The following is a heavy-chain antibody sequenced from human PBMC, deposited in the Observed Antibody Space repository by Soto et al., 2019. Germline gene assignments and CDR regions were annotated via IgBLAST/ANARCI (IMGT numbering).Heavy chain of an antibody. J-gene: IGHJ4*02. CDR2: IYWDDDK. CDR3: AHRPSYCSGYSCYSGFDY. V-gene: IGHV2-5*02. CDR1: GFSLSTSGVG. Sequence: QITLKESGPPLMKPTQTLTLTCTFSGFSLSTSGVGVGWIRQPPGKALEWLALIYWDDDKRYSPSLKSRLTITKDTSKNQVVLTMTNMDPVDTATYYCAHRPSYCSGYSCYSGFDYWGQGTLVTVSS. D-gene: IGHD2-15*01.